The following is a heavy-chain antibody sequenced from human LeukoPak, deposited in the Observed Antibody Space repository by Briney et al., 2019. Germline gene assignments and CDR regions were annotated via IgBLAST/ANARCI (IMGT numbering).Heavy chain of an antibody. CDR1: GGSISSYY. Sequence: SETLSLTCTVSGGSISSYYWSWIRQPPGKGLEWIGYIYYSGSTNYNPSLKSRVTISVDTSKNQFSLKLSSVTAADTAVYYCASTFTTWLPPRRYSGYDYAFDIWGQGTMVTVSS. J-gene: IGHJ3*02. D-gene: IGHD5-12*01. CDR2: IYYSGST. V-gene: IGHV4-59*01. CDR3: ASTFTTWLPPRRYSGYDYAFDI.